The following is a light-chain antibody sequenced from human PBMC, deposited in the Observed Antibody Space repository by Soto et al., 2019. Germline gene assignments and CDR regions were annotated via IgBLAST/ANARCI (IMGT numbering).Light chain of an antibody. J-gene: IGKJ4*01. Sequence: DIQMTQSPSSLSASVVDRVTITCRARQSISSYLNWYQQKPGKAPKLLIYAASSLQSGVPSRFSGSGSGTDFTLTISSLQPEDFATYYCQQSYSTPLTFGGGTKVDIK. CDR2: AAS. V-gene: IGKV1-39*01. CDR1: QSISSY. CDR3: QQSYSTPLT.